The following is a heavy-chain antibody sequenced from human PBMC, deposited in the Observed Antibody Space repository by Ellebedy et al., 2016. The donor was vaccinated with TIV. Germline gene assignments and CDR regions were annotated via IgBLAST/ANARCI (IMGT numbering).Heavy chain of an antibody. Sequence: GGSLRLSCAASGFTFSDYGFHWVRQAPGKGLEWVAFIWFDGSIEYYADSVKGRFTISRDNAENSLYLQMSSLTAEDTAIYYCSYSLHSSAYCWGQGTLVTVSS. D-gene: IGHD6-19*01. J-gene: IGHJ4*02. CDR3: SYSLHSSAYC. V-gene: IGHV3-33*03. CDR2: IWFDGSIE. CDR1: GFTFSDYG.